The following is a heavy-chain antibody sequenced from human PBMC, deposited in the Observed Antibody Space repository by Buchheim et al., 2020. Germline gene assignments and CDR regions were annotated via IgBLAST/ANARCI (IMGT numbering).Heavy chain of an antibody. J-gene: IGHJ4*02. CDR1: GITFTNYG. V-gene: IGHV3-23*01. CDR3: ARESWASYYFDY. Sequence: EEQLLESGGDLVQPGGSLRLSCVVSGITFTNYGMSWVRQAPGKGLEWVSIITGIGGHQYYADSVKGRFTISRDSSKNTVSLQMNSLRAEDTAVYYCARESWASYYFDYWGQGTL. CDR2: ITGIGGHQ. D-gene: IGHD3-16*01.